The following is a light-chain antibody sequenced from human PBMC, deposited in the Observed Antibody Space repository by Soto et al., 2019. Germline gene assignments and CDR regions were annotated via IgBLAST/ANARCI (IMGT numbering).Light chain of an antibody. CDR1: QSVSSN. CDR3: QQYNNWPPIT. V-gene: IGKV3-15*01. Sequence: EIVMTQSPATLSFSPGEIATLXCRASQSVSSNLAWYQQKPGQAPRLLIYGASTRATGIPARFSGSGSGTEFTLTISSLQSEDFAVYYCQQYNNWPPITFGQGTRLEIK. J-gene: IGKJ5*01. CDR2: GAS.